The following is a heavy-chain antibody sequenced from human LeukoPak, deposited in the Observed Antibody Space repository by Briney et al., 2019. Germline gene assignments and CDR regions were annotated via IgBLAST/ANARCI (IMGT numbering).Heavy chain of an antibody. V-gene: IGHV1-2*02. Sequence: ASVKVSCKAAGYTFTGYYMHWVRQAPGQGLEWRGWINSNSGGTNYAQKLQGRVTMTTDTSTSTAYMELRSLRSDDTAVYYCARGLGITRERLFDYWGQGTLVTVSS. D-gene: IGHD3-10*01. CDR3: ARGLGITRERLFDY. CDR2: INSNSGGT. J-gene: IGHJ4*02. CDR1: GYTFTGYY.